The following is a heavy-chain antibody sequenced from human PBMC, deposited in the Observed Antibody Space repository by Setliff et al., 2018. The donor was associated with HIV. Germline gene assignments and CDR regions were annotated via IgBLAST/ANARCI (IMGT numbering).Heavy chain of an antibody. CDR2: IRYDGSEK. CDR1: GFTFSSFG. Sequence: GGSLRLSCAASGFTFSSFGMHWVRQAPGKGLEWVAFIRYDGSEKYCVDSVKGRFTISRDNAKNSLYLQMNSLGGEDTAVYYCVRDWHSSAWGKVGDYWGQGTLVTVSS. D-gene: IGHD3-16*01. V-gene: IGHV3-30*02. J-gene: IGHJ4*02. CDR3: VRDWHSSAWGKVGDY.